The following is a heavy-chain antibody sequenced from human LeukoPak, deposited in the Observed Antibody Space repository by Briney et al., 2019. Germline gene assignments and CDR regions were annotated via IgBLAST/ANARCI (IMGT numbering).Heavy chain of an antibody. V-gene: IGHV4-39*01. J-gene: IGHJ4*02. CDR2: IYYSGST. CDR3: ARQPLYYDFWSGYSYFDY. Sequence: SETLSLTCTVSGGSISSSNYNWGWIRQPPGKGLEWIGSIYYSGSTYYNPSLMSRVTISVDTSKNQFSLKLNSVTAADTAVYYCARQPLYYDFWSGYSYFDYWGRGTLVTVSS. D-gene: IGHD3-3*01. CDR1: GGSISSSNYN.